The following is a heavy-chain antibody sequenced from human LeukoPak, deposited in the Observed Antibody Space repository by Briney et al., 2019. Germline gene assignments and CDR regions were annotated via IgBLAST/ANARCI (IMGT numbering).Heavy chain of an antibody. V-gene: IGHV4-61*01. CDR2: IYHSGST. CDR1: GGSVSSGSYY. Sequence: PSETLSLTCTVSGGSVSSGSYYWNWIRQPPGKGLEWIGYIYHSGSTNYNPSLKSRVTISIDTSKNQFSLKLSSVTAADTAVYYCARDSGYDLFGLRYYNWFDPWGQGTLVTVSS. CDR3: ARDSGYDLFGLRYYNWFDP. J-gene: IGHJ5*02. D-gene: IGHD5-12*01.